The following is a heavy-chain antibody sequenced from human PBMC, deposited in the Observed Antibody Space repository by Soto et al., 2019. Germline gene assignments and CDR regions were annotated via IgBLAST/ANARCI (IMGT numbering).Heavy chain of an antibody. J-gene: IGHJ4*02. CDR1: GFTFSDYW. CDR2: IRHDGTET. D-gene: IGHD1-26*01. Sequence: PVGSLRLSCSGSGFTFSDYWMTWVRQAPGKGPEWLANIRHDGTETYYLDSVKGRFTVSRDNAKNMVSLQMNNLGADDTAVYYCAREVGPRSYFDYWGQGTLVTVSS. V-gene: IGHV3-7*03. CDR3: AREVGPRSYFDY.